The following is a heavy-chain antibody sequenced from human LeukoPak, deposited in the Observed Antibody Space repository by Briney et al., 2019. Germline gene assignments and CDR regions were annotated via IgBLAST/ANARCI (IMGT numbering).Heavy chain of an antibody. J-gene: IGHJ4*02. V-gene: IGHV3-53*01. D-gene: IGHD2-15*01. Sequence: GGSLRLSCAASGITVSTNYMSWVRQAPGKGLEWVSVIYSGGSTDYADSVKGRLTISRDNSKNALYLQMNSLRAEDTAVYYCARGVLYSYFDYWGQGTLVTVSS. CDR3: ARGVLYSYFDY. CDR1: GITVSTNY. CDR2: IYSGGST.